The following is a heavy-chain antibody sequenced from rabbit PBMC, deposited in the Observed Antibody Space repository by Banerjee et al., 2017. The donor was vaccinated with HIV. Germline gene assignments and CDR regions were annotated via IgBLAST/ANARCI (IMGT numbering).Heavy chain of an antibody. CDR2: IYGGSSDYT. Sequence: QEQLVESGGGLVQPEGSLTLTCTASGFSFSSSVYMWWVRQAPGKGLEWLARIYGGSSDYTAYASWAKGRFTISKSTSLNTVTLQMTSLTAADTATYFCARVPNAGYGNAFNLWGPGTLVTV. V-gene: IGHV1S45*01. CDR3: ARVPNAGYGNAFNL. CDR1: GFSFSSSVY. D-gene: IGHD6-1*01. J-gene: IGHJ4*01.